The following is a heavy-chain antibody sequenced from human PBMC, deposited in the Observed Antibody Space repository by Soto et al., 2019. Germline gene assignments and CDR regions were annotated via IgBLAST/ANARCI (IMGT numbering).Heavy chain of an antibody. D-gene: IGHD5-12*01. V-gene: IGHV4-59*08. J-gene: IGHJ4*02. CDR3: ARWLGYGPHFDY. CDR1: GVSINPYY. CDR2: IYYSGST. Sequence: SETLSLTCTVSGVSINPYYWSWIRQPPGKGLEWIGSIYYSGSTYYNPSLKSRVTISVDTSKNQFSLKLSSVTAADTAVYYCARWLGYGPHFDYWGQGTLVTVSS.